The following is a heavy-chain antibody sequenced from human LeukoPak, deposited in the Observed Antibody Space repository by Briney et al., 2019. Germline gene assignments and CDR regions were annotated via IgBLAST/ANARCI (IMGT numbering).Heavy chain of an antibody. CDR3: AKGGVTMIVVDFDY. CDR2: IRYDGSNK. Sequence: GGSLRLSCAASGFTFSSYGMHWVRQAPGKGLEWVAFIRYDGSNKYYADSVKGRFTISRDNSKNTLYLQMNSLRAEDTAVYYCAKGGVTMIVVDFDYWGQGTLVTVSS. V-gene: IGHV3-30*02. J-gene: IGHJ4*02. D-gene: IGHD3-22*01. CDR1: GFTFSSYG.